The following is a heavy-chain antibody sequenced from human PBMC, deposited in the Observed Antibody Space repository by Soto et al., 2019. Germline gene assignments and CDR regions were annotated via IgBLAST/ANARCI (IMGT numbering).Heavy chain of an antibody. CDR3: ARDLLAGQQLVIPWFHP. J-gene: IGHJ5*02. Sequence: ELQLVEFGGGLVRPGGSLRLSCTASGFAFSSFNMNWVRQAPGKGLEWVSSIFTRSSQIYYADSVKGRFTISRDDAKNSLFLQMNSLSVEDTAVYYCARDLLAGQQLVIPWFHPWGQGTLVTVSS. D-gene: IGHD1-26*01. CDR2: IFTRSSQI. V-gene: IGHV3-21*01. CDR1: GFAFSSFN.